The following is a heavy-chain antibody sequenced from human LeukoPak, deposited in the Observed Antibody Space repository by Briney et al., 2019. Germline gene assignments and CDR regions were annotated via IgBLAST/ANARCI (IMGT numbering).Heavy chain of an antibody. CDR2: ISYDGSNK. CDR3: AQGVSRFDY. D-gene: IGHD2/OR15-2a*01. Sequence: GGSLRLSRAASGFTFSSYGMHWVRQAPGKGLEWVAVISYDGSNKYHADSVKGRFTISRDNSKNTLYLQMNSLRAEDTAVYYCAQGVSRFDYWGQGTLVTVSS. V-gene: IGHV3-30*03. J-gene: IGHJ4*02. CDR1: GFTFSSYG.